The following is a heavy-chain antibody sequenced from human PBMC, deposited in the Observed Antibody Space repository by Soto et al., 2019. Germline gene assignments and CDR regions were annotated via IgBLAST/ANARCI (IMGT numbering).Heavy chain of an antibody. V-gene: IGHV4-39*01. CDR2: IYYSGST. CDR3: ARGTKDIVVVVAGWDV. Sequence: PSETLSLTCTVSGGSISSSSYYWGWIRQPPGKGLEWIGSIYYSGSTYYNPSLKSRVTISVDTSKNQFSLKLSSVTAADTAVYYCARGTKDIVVVVAGWDVWGQGTTVTVS. J-gene: IGHJ6*02. CDR1: GGSISSSSYY. D-gene: IGHD2-15*01.